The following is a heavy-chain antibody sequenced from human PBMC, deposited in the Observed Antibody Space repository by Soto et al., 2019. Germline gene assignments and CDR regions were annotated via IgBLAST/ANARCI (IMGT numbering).Heavy chain of an antibody. J-gene: IGHJ4*02. Sequence: QVQLVQSGAEVKKPGASVKVSCKASGYTFTSYYMHWVRQAPGQGLEWMGIINPSGGSTSYAQKFQGRVTMTRDTSTSTVYMELSSLRSEDTAVYYCARGPHAFHDYGDKTYYFDYWGQGTLVTVSS. CDR1: GYTFTSYY. CDR2: INPSGGST. V-gene: IGHV1-46*01. D-gene: IGHD4-17*01. CDR3: ARGPHAFHDYGDKTYYFDY.